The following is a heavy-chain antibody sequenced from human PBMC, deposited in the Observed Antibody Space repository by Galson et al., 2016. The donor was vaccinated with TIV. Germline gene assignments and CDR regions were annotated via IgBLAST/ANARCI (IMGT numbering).Heavy chain of an antibody. V-gene: IGHV1-18*01. CDR3: ARDRGSMTMILVVDYYYGMDG. CDR1: GYTFTNYG. Sequence: SVKVSCKASGYTFTNYGISWVRRAPGQGLEWMGWISGHTGNTDYARKFQGRLLMTTDTSTGTAFMELRSLTSDDTAVYYCARDRGSMTMILVVDYYYGMDGWGQGTTVTVS. CDR2: ISGHTGNT. J-gene: IGHJ6*02. D-gene: IGHD3-22*01.